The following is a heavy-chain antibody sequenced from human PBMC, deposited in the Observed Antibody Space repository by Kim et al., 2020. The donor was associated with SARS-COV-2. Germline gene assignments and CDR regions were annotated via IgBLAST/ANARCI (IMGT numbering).Heavy chain of an antibody. CDR3: ARGDGYNC. V-gene: IGHV1-69*01. CDR2: GTA. D-gene: IGHD5-12*01. J-gene: IGHJ4*02. Sequence: GTANYAQKFQGRVTITADESTSTAYMELSSLRSEDTAVYYCARGDGYNCWGQGTLVTVSS.